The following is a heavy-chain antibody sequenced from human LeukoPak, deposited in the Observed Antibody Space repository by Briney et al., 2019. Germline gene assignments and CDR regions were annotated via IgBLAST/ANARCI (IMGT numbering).Heavy chain of an antibody. CDR2: INAGNGNT. J-gene: IGHJ4*02. D-gene: IGHD3-22*01. V-gene: IGHV1-3*01. CDR1: GYTFTSYA. CDR3: ARDHAYYYDSSGYSY. Sequence: ASVKFSCKASGYTFTSYAMHCVRQAPGQRLEWMGWINAGNGNTKYSQKFQGRVTITRDTSANTAYMELSSLRSEDTAVYYCARDHAYYYDSSGYSYWGQGTLVTVSS.